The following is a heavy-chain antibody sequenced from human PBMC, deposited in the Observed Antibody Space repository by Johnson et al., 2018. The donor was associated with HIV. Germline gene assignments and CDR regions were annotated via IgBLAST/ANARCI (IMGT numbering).Heavy chain of an antibody. D-gene: IGHD4-23*01. V-gene: IGHV3-23*04. CDR3: AKSPGKDNGVNSGGIDF. CDR2: ISGSGGST. J-gene: IGHJ3*01. Sequence: VQLVESGGGSVQPGGFLRLSCAASGFSFSSYAMSWVRQAPGKGLEWVSAISGSGGSTYYADSVKGRFSISRDNSKNTLYLQMNSLRAEDTATYYCAKSPGKDNGVNSGGIDFWGQGTRVTVSS. CDR1: GFSFSSYA.